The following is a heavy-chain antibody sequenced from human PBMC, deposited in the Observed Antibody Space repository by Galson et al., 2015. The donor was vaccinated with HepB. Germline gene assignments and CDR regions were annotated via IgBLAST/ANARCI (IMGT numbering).Heavy chain of an antibody. V-gene: IGHV3-49*04. CDR2: IRSKAYGGTT. J-gene: IGHJ4*02. CDR1: GFTFGDYA. D-gene: IGHD6-19*01. CDR3: TRDSSGWPRLFDY. Sequence: SLRLSCAASGFTFGDYAMSWVRQAPGKGLEWVGFIRSKAYGGTTEYAASVKGRFTISRDDSKSIAYLQMNSLKTEDTAVYYCTRDSSGWPRLFDYWGQGTLVTVSS.